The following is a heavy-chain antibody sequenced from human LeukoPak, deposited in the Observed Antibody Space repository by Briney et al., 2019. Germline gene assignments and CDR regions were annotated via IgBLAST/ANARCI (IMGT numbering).Heavy chain of an antibody. D-gene: IGHD3-22*01. J-gene: IGHJ4*02. CDR2: ISYHGRDI. CDR1: GFTISDHA. Sequence: GRSLRLSCAASGFTISDHAMHWVRQAPGKGLEWVAVISYHGRDIYYADSVKGRFTISRDNSNKMLYVQMNSLRPEDTAVYYCAKSRDTSGYSAFDHWGQGTLVTVSS. CDR3: AKSRDTSGYSAFDH. V-gene: IGHV3-30-3*02.